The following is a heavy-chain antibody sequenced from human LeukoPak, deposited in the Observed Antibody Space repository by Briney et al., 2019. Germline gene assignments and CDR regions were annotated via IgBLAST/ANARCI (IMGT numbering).Heavy chain of an antibody. CDR2: IYPDDSDT. J-gene: IGHJ3*02. D-gene: IGHD3-22*01. CDR1: GYSFTSYW. V-gene: IGHV5-51*01. CDR3: ARRPMTIIVGAFDI. Sequence: GESLKISCKASGYSFTSYWIGWVRQLPGKGLEWMGIIYPDDSDTRYSPSFQGQVTISADKSMTTTYLQWSSLKASDTAMYYCARRPMTIIVGAFDIWGQGTMVTVSS.